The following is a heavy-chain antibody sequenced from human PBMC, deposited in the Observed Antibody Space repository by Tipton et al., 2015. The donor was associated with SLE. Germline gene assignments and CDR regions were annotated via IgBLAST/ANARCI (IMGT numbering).Heavy chain of an antibody. CDR3: ARDGLGWGYYYYMDV. V-gene: IGHV4-59*01. D-gene: IGHD5/OR15-5a*01. CDR1: GGSIRSGY. Sequence: LRLSCTVSGGSIRSGYWSWIRQPPGKGLEWIGYIYYTGSTKYNPSLKSRVTISIDTSKNQFSLKLSSVTAADTALYYCARDGLGWGYYYYMDVWGTGTTVTVSS. CDR2: IYYTGST. J-gene: IGHJ6*03.